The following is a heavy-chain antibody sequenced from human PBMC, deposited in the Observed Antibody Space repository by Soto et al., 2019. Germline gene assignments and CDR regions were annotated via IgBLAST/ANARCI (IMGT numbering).Heavy chain of an antibody. Sequence: QVQLVQSGAEVKKPGSSVKVSCKASGGTFSNYAITWVRQAPGQGLEWMGGVIPMFGTPNYAQKFQDRVTSTADESTNSAYMGLSSLRSEDTAVYYCAIMYRSGWGGDLGYWGEGTLVTVSS. CDR2: VIPMFGTP. D-gene: IGHD6-19*01. V-gene: IGHV1-69*12. J-gene: IGHJ4*02. CDR1: GGTFSNYA. CDR3: AIMYRSGWGGDLGY.